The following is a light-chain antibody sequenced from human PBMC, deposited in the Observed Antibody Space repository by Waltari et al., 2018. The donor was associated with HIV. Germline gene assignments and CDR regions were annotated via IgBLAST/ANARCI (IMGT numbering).Light chain of an antibody. Sequence: SFELTQPPPVPVSPGQTARLPCSGAERSNKSVFWYQQRSGQAPVMVIYEDVQRPYGIPERFAGSSSGTVATLTISGAQVDDEADYYCFSTDTINNPLFGGGTKLTVL. CDR2: EDV. CDR1: ERSNKS. J-gene: IGLJ2*01. V-gene: IGLV3-10*01. CDR3: FSTDTINNPL.